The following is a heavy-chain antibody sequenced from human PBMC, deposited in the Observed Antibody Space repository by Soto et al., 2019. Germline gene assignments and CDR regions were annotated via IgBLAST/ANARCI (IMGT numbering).Heavy chain of an antibody. V-gene: IGHV1-3*01. CDR3: ARGWVTTVGAFDI. CDR1: GYAFTSYA. J-gene: IGHJ3*02. CDR2: INAGNGNT. D-gene: IGHD4-17*01. Sequence: ASVKVSCKASGYAFTSYAMHWVRQAPGQRLEWMGWINAGNGNTKYSQKFQGRVTITRDTSASTAYMELSSLRSEDTAVYYCARGWVTTVGAFDIWGQGTMVTVSS.